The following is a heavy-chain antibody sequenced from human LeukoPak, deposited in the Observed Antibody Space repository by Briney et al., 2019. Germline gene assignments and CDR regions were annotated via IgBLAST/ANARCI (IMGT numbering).Heavy chain of an antibody. J-gene: IGHJ4*02. Sequence: GWSLRLSCAVSGFSFSSYWMSWVRQAPGKGLEWVANIKQDGSEKYYVDSVKGRFTISRDNAKNSLYLQMNSLRAEDTAVYYCARDHIVGATNFDSWGQGSLVTVSS. D-gene: IGHD1-26*01. CDR1: GFSFSSYW. V-gene: IGHV3-7*01. CDR3: ARDHIVGATNFDS. CDR2: IKQDGSEK.